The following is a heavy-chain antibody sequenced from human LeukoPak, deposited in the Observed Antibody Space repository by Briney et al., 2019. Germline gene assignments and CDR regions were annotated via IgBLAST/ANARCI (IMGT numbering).Heavy chain of an antibody. D-gene: IGHD2-2*02. J-gene: IGHJ6*02. Sequence: KSSETLSLTCTVSGGSIGRSSYYWGWIRQTPGKGPEWIGEIYHNGTLNYNPSLKSRVTISADSFKNHFSLKLTSVTAADTAVYYCATAPILRGEGGEHYKYGMDVWGQGTTVIVSS. CDR1: GGSIGRSSYY. CDR3: ATAPILRGEGGEHYKYGMDV. V-gene: IGHV4-39*07. CDR2: IYHNGTL.